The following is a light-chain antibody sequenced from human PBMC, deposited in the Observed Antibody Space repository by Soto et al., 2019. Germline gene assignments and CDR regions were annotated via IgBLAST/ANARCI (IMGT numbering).Light chain of an antibody. CDR2: SAS. V-gene: IGKV1-39*01. CDR1: QNIRDF. J-gene: IGKJ1*01. Sequence: DIQMTQSASSLSASLGDRVSIPCRASQNIRDFLNWYQQKPGKAPELLIFSASSLQSGVPSRFSGSGSGTDCTLTIGSLQREACAPYFCQQTYRTPPTFGQGTRVEI. CDR3: QQTYRTPPT.